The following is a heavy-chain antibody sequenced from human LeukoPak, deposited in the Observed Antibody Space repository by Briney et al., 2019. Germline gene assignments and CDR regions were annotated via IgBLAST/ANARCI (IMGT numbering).Heavy chain of an antibody. D-gene: IGHD3-3*01. Sequence: GESLRLSCGASGFTVGSYYMSWVRRAHGKGLEWISIFYGVSRTYYADSVKGRFAISRDKSQNTLYLQMNSLRAEDTAVYYCAGLLHGTPGVFDHSNYYYMDVWGKGTSVTVSS. J-gene: IGHJ6*03. CDR1: GFTVGSYY. CDR2: FYGVSRT. V-gene: IGHV3-66*04. CDR3: AGLLHGTPGVFDHSNYYYMDV.